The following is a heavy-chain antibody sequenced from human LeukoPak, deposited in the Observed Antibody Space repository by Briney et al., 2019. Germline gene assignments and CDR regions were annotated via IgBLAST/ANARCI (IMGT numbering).Heavy chain of an antibody. CDR1: GGSFSGYY. V-gene: IGHV4-34*01. CDR3: AREERNNYGLENY. D-gene: IGHD5-18*01. J-gene: IGHJ4*02. CDR2: INHSGST. Sequence: PSETLSLTCAVYGGSFSGYYWSWIRQAPGKGLEWIGEINHSGSTNYNPSLKSRVTISVDTSKNQFSLKLSSVTAADTAVYYCAREERNNYGLENYWGQGTLVTVSS.